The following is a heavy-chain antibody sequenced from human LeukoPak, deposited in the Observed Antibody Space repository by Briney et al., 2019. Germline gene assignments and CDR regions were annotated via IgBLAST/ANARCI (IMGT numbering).Heavy chain of an antibody. D-gene: IGHD3-16*01. V-gene: IGHV4-39*07. Sequence: SETLSLTCTVSGGSISSSFYYWSWIRQPPGKGLEWIGSIYYSGSTYYNPSLKSRVTISVDTSKNQFSLKLSSVTAADTAVYYCARLGGLSEYYFDSWGQGTLVTVSS. J-gene: IGHJ4*02. CDR1: GGSISSSFYY. CDR2: IYYSGST. CDR3: ARLGGLSEYYFDS.